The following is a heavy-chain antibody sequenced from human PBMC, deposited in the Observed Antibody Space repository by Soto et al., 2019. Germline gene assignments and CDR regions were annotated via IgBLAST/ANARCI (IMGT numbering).Heavy chain of an antibody. CDR1: GFTFSSYA. V-gene: IGHV3-30*04. CDR2: IWYDGSNK. CDR3: ARDGGNPGLDY. D-gene: IGHD2-15*01. J-gene: IGHJ4*02. Sequence: QVQLVESGGGVVQPGRSLRLSCVVASGFTFSSYAMHWVRQAPGKGLEWVAVIWYDGSNKYYADSVRGRFTISRDNSKNTLFLQMNSLRAEDTAVYFCARDGGNPGLDYWGQRTLVTVSS.